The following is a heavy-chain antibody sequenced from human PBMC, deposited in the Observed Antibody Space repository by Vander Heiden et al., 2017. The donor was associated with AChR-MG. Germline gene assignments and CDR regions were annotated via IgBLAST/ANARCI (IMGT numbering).Heavy chain of an antibody. CDR3: ARLPGFAGTTVGWYFDV. CDR2: INNSGST. V-gene: IGHV4-61*08. D-gene: IGHD4-4*01. J-gene: IGHJ2*01. CDR1: GDSVSRGASY. Sequence: QVHLQESGPGLVRPSETLSLTCTVSGDSVSRGASYWTWIRQPPGRGLEWIVYINNSGSTYYNPSLKRRVTMSADTSKNQFSLSLNSVTAADTAVYYCARLPGFAGTTVGWYFDVWGRGILVSVSS.